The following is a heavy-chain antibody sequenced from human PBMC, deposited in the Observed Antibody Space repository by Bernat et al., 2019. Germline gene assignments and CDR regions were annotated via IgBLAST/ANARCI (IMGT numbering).Heavy chain of an antibody. CDR2: ISSSGSTI. D-gene: IGHD2-2*01. Sequence: EVQLVESGGGLVQPGGSLRLSCAASGFTFSSYEMNWVRQAPGKGLEWVSYISSSGSTIYYADSVKGRFTISRDNAKNSLYLQMNSLRAEDTAVYYCARAPICSSTSCYGGVFDYWGQGTLVTVSS. CDR1: GFTFSSYE. V-gene: IGHV3-48*03. J-gene: IGHJ4*02. CDR3: ARAPICSSTSCYGGVFDY.